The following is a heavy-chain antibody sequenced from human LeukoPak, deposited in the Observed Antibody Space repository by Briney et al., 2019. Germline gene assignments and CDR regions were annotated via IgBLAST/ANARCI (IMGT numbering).Heavy chain of an antibody. CDR2: ISGSGGGT. J-gene: IGHJ4*02. CDR1: GFTFSSYA. Sequence: PGGSLRLSCAASGFTFSSYAMSWVRQAPGKGLEWVSTISGSGGGTYYADSVKGRFTISRDNSKNTLFLQMNSLRAEDTAVYYCAKTVVEWFIDYWGQGTLVTVSS. D-gene: IGHD3-3*01. CDR3: AKTVVEWFIDY. V-gene: IGHV3-23*01.